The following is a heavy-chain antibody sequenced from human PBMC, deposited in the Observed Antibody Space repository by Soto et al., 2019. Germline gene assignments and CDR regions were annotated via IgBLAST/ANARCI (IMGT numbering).Heavy chain of an antibody. V-gene: IGHV4-30-4*01. J-gene: IGHJ4*02. CDR3: ARGPSGDKVDS. Sequence: QVQLQESGPGLVKPSQTLSLTCTVSGGSISTVDYWWSWIHQSPDMGLECIGHIYDGGRTYNNPSLESRVTMSVDTSKSQLSLTLSSVSAADTAVYYCARGPSGDKVDSWGQGTLVTVSS. CDR1: GGSISTVDYW. CDR2: IYDGGRT. D-gene: IGHD7-27*01.